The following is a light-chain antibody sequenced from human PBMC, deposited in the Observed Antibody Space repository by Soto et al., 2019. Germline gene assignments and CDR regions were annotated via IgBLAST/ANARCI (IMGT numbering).Light chain of an antibody. V-gene: IGKV1-5*03. J-gene: IGKJ1*01. CDR1: QSISSW. CDR3: HQYNSSSWT. CDR2: NAS. Sequence: DIQMTQSPSTLSASVGDRATITCRASQSISSWLAWYHQKPGQAPNRLLYNASSLETGVPSRVSGSGSGTDFTLTISSLEPDEFATYYCHQYNSSSWTFGQGTKVEIK.